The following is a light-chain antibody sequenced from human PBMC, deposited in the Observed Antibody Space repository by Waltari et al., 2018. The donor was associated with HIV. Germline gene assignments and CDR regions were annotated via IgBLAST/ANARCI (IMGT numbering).Light chain of an antibody. CDR2: WAS. CDR3: QQYDSTPWT. V-gene: IGKV4-1*01. CDR1: QSVLYSSSNKNY. J-gene: IGKJ1*01. Sequence: DIVMTQSPDSLAVSLGERATINCKSSQSVLYSSSNKNYLAWYQQKPGQPPRLLIYWASTRESGVPDRFSGSGSGTDFTLTISSLQAEDVAVYYCQQYDSTPWTFGQGTKVEIK.